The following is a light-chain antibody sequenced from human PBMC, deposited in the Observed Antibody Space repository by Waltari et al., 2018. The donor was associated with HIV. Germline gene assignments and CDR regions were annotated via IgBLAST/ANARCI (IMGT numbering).Light chain of an antibody. CDR3: ATRDGSLKV. CDR2: RDN. CDR1: SSNIGSNY. Sequence: QSVLTQPPPASGTPGPGVTISCVGDSSNIGSNYVYWYQQLPGTAPTVLIYRDNQRPSGVPDRFSGSKSGASASLTISGLRSADEAVYFCATRDGSLKVFGGGTKLTVL. V-gene: IGLV1-47*01. J-gene: IGLJ3*02.